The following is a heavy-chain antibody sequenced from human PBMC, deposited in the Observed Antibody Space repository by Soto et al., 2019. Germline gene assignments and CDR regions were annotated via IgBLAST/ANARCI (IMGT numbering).Heavy chain of an antibody. CDR3: ARGPASAGSENFQH. D-gene: IGHD6-19*01. J-gene: IGHJ1*01. CDR1: GFTFSSYA. Sequence: QVQLVESGGGVVQPGRSLRLSCAASGFTFSSYAMHWVRQAPGKGLEWVAVISYDGSNKYYADSVKGRFTISRDNSKNTLYLQMNSLRAEDTAVYYCARGPASAGSENFQHWGQGTLVTVSS. V-gene: IGHV3-30-3*01. CDR2: ISYDGSNK.